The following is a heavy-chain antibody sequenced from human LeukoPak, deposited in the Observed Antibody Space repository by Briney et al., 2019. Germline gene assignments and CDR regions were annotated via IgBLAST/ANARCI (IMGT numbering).Heavy chain of an antibody. J-gene: IGHJ6*03. Sequence: SVKASCKASGYTFTGYYMHWVRQAPGQGLKWMGGIIPIFGTANYAQKFQGRVTITADKSTSTAYMELSSLRSEDTAVYYCARGRGGKYCSGGSCYSYDYYYYYMDVWGKGTTVTVSS. CDR2: IIPIFGTA. CDR3: ARGRGGKYCSGGSCYSYDYYYYYMDV. CDR1: GYTFTGYY. D-gene: IGHD2-15*01. V-gene: IGHV1-69*06.